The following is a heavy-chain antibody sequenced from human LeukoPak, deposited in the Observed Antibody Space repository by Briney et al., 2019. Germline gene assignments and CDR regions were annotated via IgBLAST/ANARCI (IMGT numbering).Heavy chain of an antibody. CDR3: ARQPPAVAGLYYFDS. V-gene: IGHV4-39*01. CDR1: GASISSTTYY. CDR2: IYYSGST. J-gene: IGHJ4*02. Sequence: SETLSLTCTVSGASISSTTYYWGWIRQPPRKGLEWIASIYYSGSTYYNPSLKSRVTISVDTSKNQFSLKLSSVTAADTAVYYCARQPPAVAGLYYFDSWGQGTLVTVSS. D-gene: IGHD6-19*01.